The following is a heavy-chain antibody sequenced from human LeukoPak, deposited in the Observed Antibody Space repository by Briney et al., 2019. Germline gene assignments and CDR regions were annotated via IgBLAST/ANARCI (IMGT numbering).Heavy chain of an antibody. CDR3: AKPLRRGYCSGGSRLDDY. CDR1: GFTFSSYA. CDR2: ISGSGGST. V-gene: IGHV3-23*01. J-gene: IGHJ4*02. Sequence: GGSLGLSCAASGFTFSSYAMSWVRQAPGKGLEWVSAISGSGGSTYYADSVKGRFTISRDNSKNTLYLQMNSLRAEDTAVYYCAKPLRRGYCSGGSRLDDYWGQGTLVTVSS. D-gene: IGHD2-15*01.